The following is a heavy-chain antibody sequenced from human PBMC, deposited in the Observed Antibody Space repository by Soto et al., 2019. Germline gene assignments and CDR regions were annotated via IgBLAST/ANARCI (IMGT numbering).Heavy chain of an antibody. CDR1: GGSISSGDYY. CDR3: ARVSYDSLTGYYWFDP. Sequence: SETLSLTCTVSGGSISSGDYYWSWIRQPPGKGLEWIGYIYYSGRTYYNPSLKSRVTISVDTSKNQFPLKLSSVSAADTAVYYCARVSYDSLTGYYWFDPWGQGTLVTVSS. V-gene: IGHV4-30-4*01. D-gene: IGHD3-9*01. CDR2: IYYSGRT. J-gene: IGHJ5*02.